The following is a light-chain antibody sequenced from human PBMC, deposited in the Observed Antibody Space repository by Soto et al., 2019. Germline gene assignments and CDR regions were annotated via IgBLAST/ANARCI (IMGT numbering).Light chain of an antibody. CDR3: QQFNAYPLT. J-gene: IGKJ4*01. CDR2: GAS. Sequence: DIQLTQSPSFLSASVGDRVTISCRASQGISDYLAWYQQKPGKAPKLLIYGASTLQSGVPSSFSGSASGTEFTLTISSLQPEDFAIYFCQQFNAYPLTFGGGTKLEIK. CDR1: QGISDY. V-gene: IGKV1-9*01.